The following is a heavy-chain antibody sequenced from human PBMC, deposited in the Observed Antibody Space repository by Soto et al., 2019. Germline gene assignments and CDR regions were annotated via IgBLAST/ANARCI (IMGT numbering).Heavy chain of an antibody. D-gene: IGHD2-8*01. J-gene: IGHJ4*02. Sequence: GGSLRLSCAASGFTFGTYAMHWVRQAPGKGLEWVAVIYYDGSNSYYGDAVKGRFTISRDNSKSTLYLQMSSLRAEDTAVYYCARAFCTNGVCYYFFDYWGQGTLVTVSS. CDR2: IYYDGSNS. V-gene: IGHV3-33*01. CDR3: ARAFCTNGVCYYFFDY. CDR1: GFTFGTYA.